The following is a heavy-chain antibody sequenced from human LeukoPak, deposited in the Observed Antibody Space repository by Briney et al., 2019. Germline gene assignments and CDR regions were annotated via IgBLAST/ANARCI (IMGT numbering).Heavy chain of an antibody. CDR1: GGSISSYY. Sequence: PSETLSLTCTVSGGSISSYYWSWIRQPPGKGLEWIGYIYYSGSTNHNPSLKGRVAISVDTSKNRFSLKLSSVTAADTAVYYCARVHMLGDWFDPWGQGTLVTVSS. J-gene: IGHJ5*02. D-gene: IGHD3-10*02. CDR2: IYYSGST. V-gene: IGHV4-59*01. CDR3: ARVHMLGDWFDP.